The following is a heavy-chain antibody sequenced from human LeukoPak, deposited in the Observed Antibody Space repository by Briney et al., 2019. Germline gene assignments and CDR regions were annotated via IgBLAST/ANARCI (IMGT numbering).Heavy chain of an antibody. CDR2: TRSKAYGGTR. D-gene: IGHD3-22*01. CDR1: GFAFGDFA. J-gene: IGHJ3*02. CDR3: TRLKYYDSRTRTFDI. Sequence: GGSLRLSCRGSGFAFGDFAMNWVRQAPGKGMEWEGFTRSKAYGGTREYAASVAGRFAISRDDSNSIAYLQMNSLTTEDTAMYYCTRLKYYDSRTRTFDIWGQGTMVTVSS. V-gene: IGHV3-49*04.